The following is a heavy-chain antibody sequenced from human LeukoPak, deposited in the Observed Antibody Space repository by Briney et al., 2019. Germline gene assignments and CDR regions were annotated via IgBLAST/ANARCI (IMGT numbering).Heavy chain of an antibody. V-gene: IGHV3-21*01. CDR1: GFTFSSYG. J-gene: IGHJ4*02. CDR2: ISSSSSYI. CDR3: ARSYDSSGYYYSDYFDY. Sequence: PGGSLRLSCAASGFTFSSYGMNWVRQAPGKGLEWVSSISSSSSYIYYADSVKGRFTISRDNAKNSLYLQMNSLRAEDTAVYYCARSYDSSGYYYSDYFDYWGQGTLVTVSS. D-gene: IGHD3-22*01.